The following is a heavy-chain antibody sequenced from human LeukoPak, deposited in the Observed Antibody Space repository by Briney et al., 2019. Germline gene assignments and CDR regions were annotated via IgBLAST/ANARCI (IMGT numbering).Heavy chain of an antibody. J-gene: IGHJ4*02. V-gene: IGHV3-21*01. D-gene: IGHD3-10*01. CDR2: ISSSSSYI. Sequence: GGSLRLSCAASGFTFSRYSMNWVRQAPGKGLEWVSSISSSSSYIYYADSVKGRFTNSRDNAKNSLYLQMNSLGAEDTAVYYCATDLITMVRGVNPNYFDYWGQGTLVTVSS. CDR3: ATDLITMVRGVNPNYFDY. CDR1: GFTFSRYS.